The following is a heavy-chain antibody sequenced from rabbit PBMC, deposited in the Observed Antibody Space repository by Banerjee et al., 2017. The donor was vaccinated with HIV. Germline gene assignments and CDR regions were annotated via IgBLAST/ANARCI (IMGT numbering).Heavy chain of an antibody. J-gene: IGHJ4*01. CDR1: GFSFSSGYD. CDR2: IYTGSGHI. Sequence: QSLEEFGGGLVQPEGSLTLTCKASGFSFSSGYDMCWVRQAPGKGLEWIGCIYTGSGHIYYASWAKGRFTISKTSSTTVTLQMTSLTAADTATYFCARGGYDENYFNLWGPGTLVTVS. D-gene: IGHD2-1*01. CDR3: ARGGYDENYFNL. V-gene: IGHV1S40*01.